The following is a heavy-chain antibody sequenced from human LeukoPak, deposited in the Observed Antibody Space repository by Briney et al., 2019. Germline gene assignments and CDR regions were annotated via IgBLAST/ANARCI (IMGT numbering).Heavy chain of an antibody. CDR2: ISLRGLT. D-gene: IGHD1-26*01. CDR1: GFTFSNYEM. Sequence: GSLRLSCAASGFTFSNYEMNWVRQPPGQGLEWIGEISLRGLTNYNPSLQSRLTMSLDESKNQVSLNLTSVTAADTAVYYCSRESGPFSPFGFWGQGTLVSVHS. V-gene: IGHV4-4*02. CDR3: SRESGPFSPFGF. J-gene: IGHJ4*02.